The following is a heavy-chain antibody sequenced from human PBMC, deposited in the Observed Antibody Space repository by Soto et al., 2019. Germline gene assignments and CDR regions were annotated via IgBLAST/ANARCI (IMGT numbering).Heavy chain of an antibody. Sequence: SETLSLTCTVSGGSISSYDWSWIRQPPGKGLEWSGNTYYSGSANYNPSIKIRVTISVDTSKTQLSLRLSSVTAAYTAVYYCARVEPPTRELDSWGQGTLVTVSS. CDR3: ARVEPPTRELDS. J-gene: IGHJ4*02. D-gene: IGHD1-1*01. V-gene: IGHV4-59*01. CDR2: TYYSGSA. CDR1: GGSISSYD.